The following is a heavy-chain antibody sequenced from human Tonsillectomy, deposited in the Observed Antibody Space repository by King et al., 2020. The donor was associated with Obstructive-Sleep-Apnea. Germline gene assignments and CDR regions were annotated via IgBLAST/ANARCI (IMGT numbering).Heavy chain of an antibody. Sequence: QLVQSGAEVKKSGASVKVSCKASGYTFSDYFLNWVRQAPGQGLEWMGWINPKSGDTFYAHKFQGRVTMTRDTSITTAYMELGRLRSDDTAIYYCARAYSSGWYYMVYWGQGTLVTVSS. CDR3: ARAYSSGWYYMVY. D-gene: IGHD6-19*01. V-gene: IGHV1-2*07. CDR2: INPKSGDT. CDR1: GYTFSDYF. J-gene: IGHJ4*02.